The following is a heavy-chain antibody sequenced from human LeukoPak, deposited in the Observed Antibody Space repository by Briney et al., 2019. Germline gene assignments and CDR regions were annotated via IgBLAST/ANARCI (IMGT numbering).Heavy chain of an antibody. CDR2: IYYSGST. CDR1: GYSISSGYY. CDR3: ALGPSRWYFDL. V-gene: IGHV4-61*01. J-gene: IGHJ2*01. Sequence: PSETLSLTCAVSGYSISSGYYWGWIRQPPGKGLEWIGYIYYSGSTNYNPSLKSRVTISVDTSKNQFSLKLSSVTAADTAVYYCALGPSRWYFDLWGRGTLVTVSS.